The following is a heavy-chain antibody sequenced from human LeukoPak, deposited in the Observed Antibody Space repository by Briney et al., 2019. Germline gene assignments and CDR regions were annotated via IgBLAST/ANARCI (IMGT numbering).Heavy chain of an antibody. CDR3: ARGGYSYGSKVIPYYYYYMDV. D-gene: IGHD5-18*01. Sequence: GASVKVSCKASGGTFSSYAISWVRQAPGQGLEWMGGIIPIFGTANYAQKFQGRVTITTDESTSTAYMELSSLRSEDTAVYYCARGGYSYGSKVIPYYYYYMDVWGKGTTVTVSS. CDR1: GGTFSSYA. CDR2: IIPIFGTA. V-gene: IGHV1-69*05. J-gene: IGHJ6*03.